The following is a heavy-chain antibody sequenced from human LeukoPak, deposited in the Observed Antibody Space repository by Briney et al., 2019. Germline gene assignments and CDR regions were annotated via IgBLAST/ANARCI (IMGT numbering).Heavy chain of an antibody. Sequence: ASVKVSCKASGYTFTSYGISWVRQAPGQGLEWMGWISAYNGNTNYAQKLQGRVTMTTDTSTSTAYMELRSLRSDDTAVYYCARAEPHADYDILTGYWDPGAFDYWGQGTLVTVSS. V-gene: IGHV1-18*01. D-gene: IGHD3-9*01. CDR2: ISAYNGNT. CDR1: GYTFTSYG. J-gene: IGHJ4*02. CDR3: ARAEPHADYDILTGYWDPGAFDY.